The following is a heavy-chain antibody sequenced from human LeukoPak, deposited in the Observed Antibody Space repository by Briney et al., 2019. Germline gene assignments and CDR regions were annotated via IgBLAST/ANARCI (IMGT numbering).Heavy chain of an antibody. D-gene: IGHD2-15*01. CDR1: GGSISSGSYY. CDR3: ARDPGAATGGPYYFDY. J-gene: IGHJ4*02. CDR2: IYTSGST. Sequence: PSQTLPLTCTVSGGSISSGSYYWSWIRQPAGKGLEWIGRIYTSGSTNYNPSLKSRVTISVDTSKNQFSLKLSSVTAANTAVYYCARDPGAATGGPYYFDYWGQGTLVTVSS. V-gene: IGHV4-61*02.